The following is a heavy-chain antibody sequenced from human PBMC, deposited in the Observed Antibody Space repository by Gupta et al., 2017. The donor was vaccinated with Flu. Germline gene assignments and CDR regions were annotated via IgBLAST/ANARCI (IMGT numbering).Heavy chain of an antibody. CDR2: IKWGSGSS. CDR3: ARAYSSGSYPVGY. J-gene: IGHJ4*02. V-gene: IGHV3-43D*04. Sequence: EVQLVESGGIVVQPGGSLRISCAASGFMFEDYAMHWVRQAPGKGLEWVALIKWGSGSSYYGDSVKGRFTISRENRKNSLYLQMHSLRLEDTALYYCARAYSSGSYPVGYWGQGTLVTVSS. D-gene: IGHD3-10*01. CDR1: GFMFEDYA.